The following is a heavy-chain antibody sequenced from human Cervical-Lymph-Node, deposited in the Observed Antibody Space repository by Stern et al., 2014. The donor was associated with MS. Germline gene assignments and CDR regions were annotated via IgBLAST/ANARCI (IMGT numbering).Heavy chain of an antibody. Sequence: QVQLVQSGPEIKKPGSSVKVSCKASGGTFNNIPIRWVRQAPGQGLEWMAGFTTLVGPANYAHTFQGRLTITADKLTSTVYMELSGLTFDDTAIYYCATSGATRPTYFYYCGMDVWGQGTAVAVSS. CDR3: ATSGATRPTYFYYCGMDV. CDR2: FTTLVGPA. D-gene: IGHD3-9*01. J-gene: IGHJ6*02. CDR1: GGTFNNIP. V-gene: IGHV1-69*06.